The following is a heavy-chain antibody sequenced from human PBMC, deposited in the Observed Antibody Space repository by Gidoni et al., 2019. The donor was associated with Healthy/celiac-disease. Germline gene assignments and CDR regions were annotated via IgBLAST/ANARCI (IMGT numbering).Heavy chain of an antibody. Sequence: QMQLLQSGPEVKKPGTSVKVSCKASGFTFTSSAVQWVRQARGQRLEWIGWIVVGSGNTNYAQKFQERVTITRDMSTSTAYMELSSLRSEDTAVYYCAAVPDYDFWSGYYNYWGQGTLVTVSS. CDR2: IVVGSGNT. J-gene: IGHJ4*02. D-gene: IGHD3-3*01. CDR1: GFTFTSSA. V-gene: IGHV1-58*01. CDR3: AAVPDYDFWSGYYNY.